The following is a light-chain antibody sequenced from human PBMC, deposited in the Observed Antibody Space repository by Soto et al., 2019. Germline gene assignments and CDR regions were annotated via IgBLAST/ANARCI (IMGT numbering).Light chain of an antibody. CDR2: EVT. J-gene: IGLJ3*02. V-gene: IGLV2-14*02. Sequence: QSALTQPASVSGPPGQSIVISCNGSSSDVGSYDLVSWYLQYPGKAPKLMIYEVTNRPSGVSDRFSGFKSGKTASLTISGLQAEDEADYHCSSYTTASTWVFGGGTKLTVL. CDR1: SSDVGSYDL. CDR3: SSYTTASTWV.